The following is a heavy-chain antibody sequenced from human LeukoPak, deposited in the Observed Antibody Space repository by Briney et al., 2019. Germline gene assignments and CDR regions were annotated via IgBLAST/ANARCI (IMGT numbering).Heavy chain of an antibody. J-gene: IGHJ3*02. V-gene: IGHV3-11*04. Sequence: PAGYLRLSCAASGFTFSDYYMSWIRQAPGKGLEWGSYISSSGSTISYADSVKGRFTISRSNDKNSLYLQMDSMSAEDTAVYYCARGRRAVEGAFDIWGQGTMVTVSS. CDR2: ISSSGSTI. D-gene: IGHD1-1*01. CDR1: GFTFSDYY. CDR3: ARGRRAVEGAFDI.